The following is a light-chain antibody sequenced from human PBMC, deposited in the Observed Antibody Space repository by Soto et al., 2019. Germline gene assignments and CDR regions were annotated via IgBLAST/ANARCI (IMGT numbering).Light chain of an antibody. CDR3: QQYPQWT. V-gene: IGKV3-20*01. J-gene: IGKJ1*01. CDR2: GAS. CDR1: QSVRSSS. Sequence: EIVLTQSPGTLSLSPGERATLSCRASQSVRSSSLAWYQQKPGQAPRLLIYGASSRATGIPDRSSGSGSGTDFTLTISRLEPEDFAVYYCQQYPQWTFGQGTKVDIK.